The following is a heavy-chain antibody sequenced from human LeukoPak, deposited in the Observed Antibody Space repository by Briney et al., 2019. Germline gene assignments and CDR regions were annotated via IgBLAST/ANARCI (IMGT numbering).Heavy chain of an antibody. CDR3: ARHEGATDY. V-gene: IGHV4-4*07. CDR1: DASVTTYS. CDR2: VYSSGAT. D-gene: IGHD1-26*01. Sequence: SETLSLTCTVSDASVTTYSWSWLRQPAGKGLEWIGRVYSSGATKYNPSLKSRVTISADTSKNQFSLKLPSVTAADTAVYYCARHEGATDYWGQGTLVTVSS. J-gene: IGHJ4*02.